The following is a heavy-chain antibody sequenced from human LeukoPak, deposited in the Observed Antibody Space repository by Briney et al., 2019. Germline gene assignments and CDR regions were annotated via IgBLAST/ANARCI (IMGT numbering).Heavy chain of an antibody. CDR3: ARIHRYCSGGACYVLDN. D-gene: IGHD2-15*01. CDR1: GGSFSGYY. CDR2: INHSGST. Sequence: SETLSLTCAVYGGSFSGYYWSWIRQPPGKGLEWIGEINHSGSTNYNPSFKSRITISVDTSRNQFSLQLSSVTAADTAVYYCARIHRYCSGGACYVLDNWGQGTLVAVSS. V-gene: IGHV4-34*01. J-gene: IGHJ4*02.